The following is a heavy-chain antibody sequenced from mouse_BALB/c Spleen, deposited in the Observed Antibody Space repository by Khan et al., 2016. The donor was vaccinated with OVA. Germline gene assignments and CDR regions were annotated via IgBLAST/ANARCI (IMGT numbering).Heavy chain of an antibody. CDR1: GYTFTNYW. CDR3: VRGGYDGFAY. Sequence: VQLQESGAELVRPGTSVKMSCKAVGYTFTNYWIGWVKQRPGHGLEWIGDIYPEDDYTKYNEKFKDKGTLTADTSSSTAYIHLSSLKSENSSIYYCVRGGYDGFAYWGQGTLVTVSA. J-gene: IGHJ3*01. D-gene: IGHD2-2*01. CDR2: IYPEDDYT. V-gene: IGHV1-63*02.